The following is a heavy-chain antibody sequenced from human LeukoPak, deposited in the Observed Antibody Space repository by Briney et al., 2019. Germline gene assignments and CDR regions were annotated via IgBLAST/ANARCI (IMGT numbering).Heavy chain of an antibody. J-gene: IGHJ4*02. Sequence: GGSLRLSCTASGLTFGDYAMGWVRQAPGKGLEWVGFIRSKASGGTTEFAASVKGRFIISRDDSKSIAYLQMNDLETEDTAVYYCARDQRSGAIDYWGQGTLVTVSS. CDR3: ARDQRSGAIDY. D-gene: IGHD2-15*01. CDR1: GLTFGDYA. CDR2: IRSKASGGTT. V-gene: IGHV3-49*04.